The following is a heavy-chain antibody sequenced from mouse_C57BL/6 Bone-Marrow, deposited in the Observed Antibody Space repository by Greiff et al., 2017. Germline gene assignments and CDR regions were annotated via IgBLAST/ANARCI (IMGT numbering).Heavy chain of an antibody. CDR3: ARDGVTTCGYAMDY. Sequence: VKLMESGAELVKPGASVKLSCKASGYTFTSYWMHWVKQRPGRGLEWIGRIDPNSGGTKYNEKFKSKATLTVDKPSSTAYMQLSSLTSEDSAVYYCARDGVTTCGYAMDYWGQGTSVTVSS. CDR1: GYTFTSYW. CDR2: IDPNSGGT. J-gene: IGHJ4*01. D-gene: IGHD2-2*01. V-gene: IGHV1-72*01.